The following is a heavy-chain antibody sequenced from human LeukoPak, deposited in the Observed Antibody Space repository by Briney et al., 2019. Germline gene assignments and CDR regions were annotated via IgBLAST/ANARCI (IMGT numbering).Heavy chain of an antibody. CDR3: AKGSANARPYYFDY. V-gene: IGHV3-23*01. CDR1: RFTFNTYA. D-gene: IGHD2-15*01. J-gene: IGHJ4*02. Sequence: TGGSLRLSCAASRFTFNTYAVNWVRQAPGKGLEWVSAITGSGGSTYHADSVKGRFTISRDNSKNTLYLQMNSLRAEDTAVYYCAKGSANARPYYFDYWGQGTLVTVSS. CDR2: ITGSGGST.